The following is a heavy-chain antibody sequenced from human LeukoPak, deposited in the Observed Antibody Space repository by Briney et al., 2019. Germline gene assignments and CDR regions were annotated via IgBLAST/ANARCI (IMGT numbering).Heavy chain of an antibody. CDR1: GGTFSSYA. Sequence: SVKVSCTASGGTFSSYAISWVRQAPGEGLEWMGGIIPIFGTANYAQKFQGRVTITADESTSTAYMELSSLRSEDTAVYYCARDGGEGYFDYWGQGTLVTVSS. D-gene: IGHD2-15*01. J-gene: IGHJ4*02. CDR2: IIPIFGTA. V-gene: IGHV1-69*01. CDR3: ARDGGEGYFDY.